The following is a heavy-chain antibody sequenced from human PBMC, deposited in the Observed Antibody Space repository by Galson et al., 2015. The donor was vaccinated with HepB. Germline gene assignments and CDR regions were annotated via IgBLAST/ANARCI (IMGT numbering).Heavy chain of an antibody. V-gene: IGHV3-23*01. CDR1: GFTFSSYA. Sequence: SLRLSCAASGFTFSSYAMSWVRQAPGKGLEWVSGNSGSGGSTYYADSVKGRFTISRDNSKNTLYLQMNSLRAEDTAVYYCAKDSERQVELVEAFDIWGQGTMVTVSS. CDR3: AKDSERQVELVEAFDI. D-gene: IGHD6-6*01. J-gene: IGHJ3*02. CDR2: NSGSGGST.